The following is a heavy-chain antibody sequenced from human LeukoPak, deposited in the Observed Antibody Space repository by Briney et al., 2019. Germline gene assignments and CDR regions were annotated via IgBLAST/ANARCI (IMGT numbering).Heavy chain of an antibody. CDR3: ARGGDSQYCSSTNCLFHY. V-gene: IGHV3-33*01. J-gene: IGHJ4*02. D-gene: IGHD2-2*01. CDR1: GFNFSNSG. Sequence: GRSLRLSCAASGFNFSNSGMHWVRQAPGKGLEWVAIIFYDGSNKAYADSVKGRFTISRDNSKNTLYLQMNSLRGEDTAVYYCARGGDSQYCSSTNCLFHYWGQGTLVTVSS. CDR2: IFYDGSNK.